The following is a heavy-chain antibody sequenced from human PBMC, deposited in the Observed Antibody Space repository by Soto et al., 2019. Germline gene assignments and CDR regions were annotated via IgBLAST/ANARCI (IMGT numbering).Heavy chain of an antibody. Sequence: ASVKVSCKASGYTFTSYYMHWVRQAPGQGLEWMGIINPSGGSTSYAQKFQGRVTMTRDTSTSTVYMELSSLRSEDTAVYYCGRLFYFISFYSPTPPLYSYYGMDVWGKGTTVTFSS. CDR1: GYTFTSYY. CDR2: INPSGGST. J-gene: IGHJ6*04. V-gene: IGHV1-46*01. D-gene: IGHD2-21*01. CDR3: GRLFYFISFYSPTPPLYSYYGMDV.